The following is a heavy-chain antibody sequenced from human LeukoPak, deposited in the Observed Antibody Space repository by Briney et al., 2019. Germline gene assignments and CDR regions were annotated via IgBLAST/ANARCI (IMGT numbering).Heavy chain of an antibody. Sequence: GASVKVSCKASGYTFTGHYIHWMRQAPGQGLEWMGRINPNSGDTNYAQKLQGRVTVTRDTSISTAYMELTRLTYDDTAVYYCARARVSVSPSSDYWGQGTLVTVSS. CDR3: ARARVSVSPSSDY. CDR1: GYTFTGHY. D-gene: IGHD6-6*01. V-gene: IGHV1-2*06. CDR2: INPNSGDT. J-gene: IGHJ4*02.